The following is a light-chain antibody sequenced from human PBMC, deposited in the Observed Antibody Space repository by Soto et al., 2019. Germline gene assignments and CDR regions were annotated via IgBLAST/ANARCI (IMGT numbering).Light chain of an antibody. V-gene: IGLV2-14*03. CDR2: GVS. CDR1: SSDVGAYKY. Sequence: QSALTQPASVSGSPGQSITISCTGTSSDVGAYKYVSWYQQHPGKVPKLIIYGVSNRPSGVSNRFSGSKSGNTAFLTISGLQPEEEADYYCSSFTGTTTLDVFGTGTKLTVL. CDR3: SSFTGTTTLDV. J-gene: IGLJ1*01.